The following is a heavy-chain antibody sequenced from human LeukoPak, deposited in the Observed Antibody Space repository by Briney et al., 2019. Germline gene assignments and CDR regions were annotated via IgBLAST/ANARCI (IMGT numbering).Heavy chain of an antibody. CDR2: ISSTETYI. CDR1: GFTFSSYS. CDR3: AREGDYSNYLGY. D-gene: IGHD4-11*01. Sequence: PGGSLRLSCAASGFTFSSYSMNWVRQAPGKGLEWVSYISSTETYIYYADSVKGRSTISRDNAKNSLYLQMNSLRAEDTAVYYCAREGDYSNYLGYWGQGTLVTVSS. V-gene: IGHV3-21*01. J-gene: IGHJ4*02.